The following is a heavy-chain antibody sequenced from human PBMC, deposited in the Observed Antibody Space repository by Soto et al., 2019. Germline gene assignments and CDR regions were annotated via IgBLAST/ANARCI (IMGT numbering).Heavy chain of an antibody. CDR3: ARHKSVRWYQHNGYYYYGMDV. J-gene: IGHJ6*02. CDR1: GYSFTSYW. Sequence: PGESLKISCKGSGYSFTSYWIGWVRQMPGKGLEWMGIIYPGDSDTRYSPSFQGQVTISADKSISTAYLQWSSLKASDTAMYYCARHKSVRWYQHNGYYYYGMDVWGQGTTVTVSS. V-gene: IGHV5-51*01. D-gene: IGHD2-2*01. CDR2: IYPGDSDT.